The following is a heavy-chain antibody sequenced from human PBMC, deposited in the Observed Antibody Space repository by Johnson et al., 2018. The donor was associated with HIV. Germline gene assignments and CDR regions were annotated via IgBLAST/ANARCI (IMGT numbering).Heavy chain of an antibody. J-gene: IGHJ3*02. Sequence: QVQLVESGGGVVQPGRSLRLSCAASGFTFSSYGMHWVRQAPGKGLEWVAVISYDGSGRTRYYADSVKGRFTISRDNSKNTLYLQMSSLRPEDTALYYCAKKGGLYFTSHDAFEIWGQGTMVTVSS. CDR2: ISYDGSGRTR. D-gene: IGHD3-16*01. CDR3: AKKGGLYFTSHDAFEI. V-gene: IGHV3-30*18. CDR1: GFTFSSYG.